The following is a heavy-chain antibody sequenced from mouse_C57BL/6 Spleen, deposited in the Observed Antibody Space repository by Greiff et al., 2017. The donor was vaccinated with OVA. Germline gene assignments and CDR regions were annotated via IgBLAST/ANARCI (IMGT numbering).Heavy chain of an antibody. V-gene: IGHV1-19*01. CDR1: GYTFTDYY. CDR3: AREERDY. CDR2: INPYNGGT. J-gene: IGHJ2*01. Sequence: EVQGVESGPVLVKPGASVKMSCKASGYTFTDYYMNWVKQSHGKSLEWIGVINPYNGGTSYNQKFKGKATLTVDKSSSTAYMELNSLTSEDSAVYYCAREERDYWGQGTTLTVSS.